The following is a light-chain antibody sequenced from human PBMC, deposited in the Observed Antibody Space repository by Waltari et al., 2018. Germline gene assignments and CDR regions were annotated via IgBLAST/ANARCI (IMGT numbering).Light chain of an antibody. Sequence: QPVLTQPPSASASLAASVPPTCTLSSGYRNYKVDWYQQRPGKAPKLMIYDVSTRPSGVPDRFSGSKSGNTASLTISGLQAEDEADYYCCSYAGSYTYVFGTGTKVTVL. CDR1: SGYRNYK. J-gene: IGLJ1*01. CDR3: CSYAGSYTYV. CDR2: DVS. V-gene: IGLV2-11*01.